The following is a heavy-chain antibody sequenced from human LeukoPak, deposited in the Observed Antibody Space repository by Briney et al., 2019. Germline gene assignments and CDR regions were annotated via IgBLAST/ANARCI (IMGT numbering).Heavy chain of an antibody. CDR2: INPSGGST. V-gene: IGHV1-46*01. Sequence: ASVKVSCKASGYTFTSYYMHWVRQAPGQGLGWMGIINPSGGSTSYAQKFQGRVTMTRDMSTSTVYMELSSLRSEDTAVYYCARDVSKTTLDYWGQGTLVTVSS. CDR3: ARDVSKTTLDY. D-gene: IGHD1-1*01. CDR1: GYTFTSYY. J-gene: IGHJ4*02.